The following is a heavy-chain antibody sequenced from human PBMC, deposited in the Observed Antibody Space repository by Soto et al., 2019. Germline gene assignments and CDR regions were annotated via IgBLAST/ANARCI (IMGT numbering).Heavy chain of an antibody. J-gene: IGHJ4*02. CDR2: IKSKTDGGTT. CDR1: GFTFSNAW. CDR3: TTDSGYSDGFNY. D-gene: IGHD5-18*01. V-gene: IGHV3-15*01. Sequence: EVQLVESGGGLVKPGGSLRLSCAASGFTFSNAWMSWVRQAPGKGLEWVGRIKSKTDGGTTDYAAPVKGRFTISRDDSKNTLYLQMNSLKTEDTAVYYCTTDSGYSDGFNYWGQGTLVTVSS.